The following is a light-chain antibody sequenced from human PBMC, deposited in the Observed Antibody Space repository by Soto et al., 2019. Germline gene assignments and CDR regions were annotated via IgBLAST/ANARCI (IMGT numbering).Light chain of an antibody. CDR3: QQTYITPRT. CDR2: GAS. V-gene: IGKV1-39*01. Sequence: IQRTQSPSPLSASVGDRVTITCRASQSISSNLNWYQQKPGKAPELLIYGASSLQSGVPSRFSVSGSGTDFTLTISRLKTEDSSTYYCQQTYITPRTFGQGTKVDIK. CDR1: QSISSN. J-gene: IGKJ1*01.